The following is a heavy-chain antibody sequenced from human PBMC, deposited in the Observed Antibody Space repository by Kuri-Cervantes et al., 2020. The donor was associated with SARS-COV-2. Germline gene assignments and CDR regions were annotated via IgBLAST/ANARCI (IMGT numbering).Heavy chain of an antibody. CDR2: IWYDGSNK. CDR3: ARDRGYGGLRYYFDY. D-gene: IGHD5-12*01. CDR1: GFTFDDYG. Sequence: GESLKISCAASGFTFDDYGMHWVRQAPGKGLEWVAVIWYDGSNKYYADSVKGRFTISRDNSKNTLCLQMNSLRAEDTAVYYCARDRGYGGLRYYFDYWGQGTLVTVSS. J-gene: IGHJ4*02. V-gene: IGHV3-33*08.